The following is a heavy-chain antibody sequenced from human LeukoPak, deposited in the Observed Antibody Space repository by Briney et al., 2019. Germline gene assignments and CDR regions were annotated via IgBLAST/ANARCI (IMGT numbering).Heavy chain of an antibody. CDR2: THYSARWSN. CDR3: ARGYMRSGFDY. J-gene: IGHJ4*02. CDR1: GDSVSSTMTA. Sequence: SQTLSLTCAIFGDSVSSTMTAWNWIRQSPSRGLEWLGRTHYSARWSNDYAVSVESRITVNPDTTKNQFSLQLKSVTPEETAVYYCARGYMRSGFDYWGQGILVTVSS. V-gene: IGHV6-1*01. D-gene: IGHD1-1*01.